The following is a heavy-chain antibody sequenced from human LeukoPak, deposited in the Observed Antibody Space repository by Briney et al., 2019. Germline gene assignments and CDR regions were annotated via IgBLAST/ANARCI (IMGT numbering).Heavy chain of an antibody. J-gene: IGHJ4*02. CDR2: INHSGST. CDR3: ARDQKSTSCYGY. Sequence: PSETLSLTCAVYGGSFSGYYWSWIRQPPGKGLEWIGEINHSGSTNYNPTLKSRVTISVDTSKNQFSLKLSSVTAADTAVYYCARDQKSTSCYGYWGQGTLVTVSS. V-gene: IGHV4-34*01. CDR1: GGSFSGYY. D-gene: IGHD2-2*01.